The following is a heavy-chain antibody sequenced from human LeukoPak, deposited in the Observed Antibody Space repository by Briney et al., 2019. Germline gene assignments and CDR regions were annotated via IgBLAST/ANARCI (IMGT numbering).Heavy chain of an antibody. Sequence: SETLSLTCTVSGDSIISTSYYWGWIRQPPGKGLEWIGSIFYTGSTYYNPSIKSRVTISIDTSKNHFSLKLNSVTAADTAVYYCARLIRTAVFNPWGQGTLVTVSS. J-gene: IGHJ5*02. D-gene: IGHD6-13*01. V-gene: IGHV4-39*07. CDR1: GDSIISTSYY. CDR2: IFYTGST. CDR3: ARLIRTAVFNP.